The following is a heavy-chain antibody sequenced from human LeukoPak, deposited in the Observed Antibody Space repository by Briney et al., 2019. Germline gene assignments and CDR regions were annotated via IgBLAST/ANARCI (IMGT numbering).Heavy chain of an antibody. D-gene: IGHD4-17*01. V-gene: IGHV3-33*01. J-gene: IGHJ6*02. CDR1: GFTFSSYG. Sequence: GRSLRLSCAASGFTFSSYGMHWVRQAPGKGLEWVAVIWYDGSNKYYADSVKGRFTISRDNSKNTLYLQMNSLRAEDTAVYYCARDSGFPTVTSYHYYYYGMDVWGQGTTVTVSS. CDR2: IWYDGSNK. CDR3: ARDSGFPTVTSYHYYYYGMDV.